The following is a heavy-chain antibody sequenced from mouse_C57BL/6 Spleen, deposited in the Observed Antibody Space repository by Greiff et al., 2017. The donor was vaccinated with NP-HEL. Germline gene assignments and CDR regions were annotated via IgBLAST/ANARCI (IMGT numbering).Heavy chain of an antibody. CDR3: ARTGVTTVVAESHFDD. J-gene: IGHJ2*01. CDR1: GYAFSSSW. V-gene: IGHV1-82*01. Sequence: QVQLQQSGPELVKPGASVKISCKASGYAFSSSWMNWVKQRPGKGLEWIGRIYPGDGDTNYNGKFKGKATLTADKSSSTAYMQLSSLTSEDSAVYFGARTGVTTVVAESHFDDWGKGTTLTVSS. D-gene: IGHD1-1*01. CDR2: IYPGDGDT.